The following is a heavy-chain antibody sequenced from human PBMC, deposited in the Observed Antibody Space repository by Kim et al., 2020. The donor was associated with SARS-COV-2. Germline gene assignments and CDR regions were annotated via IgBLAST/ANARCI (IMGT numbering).Heavy chain of an antibody. Sequence: SETLSLTCAVYGGSFSGYYWSWIRQPPGKGLEWIGEINHSGSTNYNPSLKSRVTISVDTSKNQFSLKLSSVTAADTAVDYCSRGSWYYGSGSYYYYGMDV. CDR1: GGSFSGYY. CDR2: INHSGST. V-gene: IGHV4-34*01. D-gene: IGHD3-10*01. J-gene: IGHJ6*01. CDR3: SRGSWYYGSGSYYYYGMDV.